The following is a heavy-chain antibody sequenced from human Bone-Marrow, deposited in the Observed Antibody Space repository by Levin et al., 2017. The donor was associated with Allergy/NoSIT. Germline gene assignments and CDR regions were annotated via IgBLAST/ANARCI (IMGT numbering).Heavy chain of an antibody. V-gene: IGHV1-18*01. CDR2: INVNNGHT. CDR3: ARGFDY. CDR1: GYTFTDYG. Sequence: ASVKVSCKASGYTFTDYGISWVRQAHGQGLEWMGWINVNNGHTNYVQKFQGRVTMTTDTSTSTAYMELRSLRSDDTAIYYCARGFDYWGQGTLVTVSS. J-gene: IGHJ4*02.